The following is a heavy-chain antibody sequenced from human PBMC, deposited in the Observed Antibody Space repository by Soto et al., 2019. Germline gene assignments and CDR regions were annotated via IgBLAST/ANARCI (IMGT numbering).Heavy chain of an antibody. V-gene: IGHV3-66*01. J-gene: IGHJ6*04. D-gene: IGHD2-15*01. CDR2: IQSGGTT. CDR1: GFTVSSKY. CDR3: SRDDVRCDGGRCYGRPLDV. Sequence: EVQLVESGGGLVQPGGSPRLSCAASGFTVSSKYMTWVRQAPGKGLEWVSLIQSGGTTYYADSVKGRFTICRDTSENTLHIQMDSLRVEDTAVYYCSRDDVRCDGGRCYGRPLDVWVKWTTVTLSS.